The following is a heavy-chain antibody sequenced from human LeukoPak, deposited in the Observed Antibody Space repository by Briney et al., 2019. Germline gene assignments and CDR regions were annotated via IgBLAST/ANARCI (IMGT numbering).Heavy chain of an antibody. D-gene: IGHD4-23*01. CDR2: INHSGST. CDR1: GGSFSGYY. CDR3: ARGPGGNSLARKSE. J-gene: IGHJ4*02. V-gene: IGHV4-34*01. Sequence: SETPSLTCAVYGGSFSGYYWSWIRQPPGKGLEWIGEINHSGSTNYNPSLKSRVTISVDTSKNQFPLKLSSVTAADTAVYYCARGPGGNSLARKSEWGQGTLVTVSS.